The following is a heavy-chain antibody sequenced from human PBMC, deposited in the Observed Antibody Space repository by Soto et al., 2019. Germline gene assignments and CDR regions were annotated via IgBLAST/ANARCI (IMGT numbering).Heavy chain of an antibody. CDR1: GGSISSGGYY. CDR2: IYYSGST. Sequence: SETLSLTCTVSGGSISSGGYYWSWIRQHPGKGLEWIGYIYYSGSTYHNPSLKTQISMSVDTSQNQFSPKLPSVTSADTAVYYCARTPGYFDYWAQGTLVTVSS. J-gene: IGHJ4*02. D-gene: IGHD2-15*01. V-gene: IGHV4-31*01. CDR3: ARTPGYFDY.